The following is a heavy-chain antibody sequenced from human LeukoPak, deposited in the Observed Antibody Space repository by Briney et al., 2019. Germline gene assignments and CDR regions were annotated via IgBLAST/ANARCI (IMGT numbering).Heavy chain of an antibody. Sequence: GGSLRLSCAASGFTFSNYSMNWVRQAPGKGLEWVSNISSRSSTMYYADSVKGRYTISRDNAKNSLYLQMNSLRDENTAVYYCARDGTTTAYYYYYGMDVWGQGTTVTASS. J-gene: IGHJ6*02. CDR1: GFTFSNYS. D-gene: IGHD1-1*01. V-gene: IGHV3-48*02. CDR3: ARDGTTTAYYYYYGMDV. CDR2: ISSRSSTM.